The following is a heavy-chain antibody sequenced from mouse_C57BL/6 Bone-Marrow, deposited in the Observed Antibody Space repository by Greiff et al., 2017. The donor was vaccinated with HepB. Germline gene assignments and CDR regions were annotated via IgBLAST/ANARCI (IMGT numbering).Heavy chain of an antibody. J-gene: IGHJ3*01. V-gene: IGHV5-15*01. D-gene: IGHD2-1*01. Sequence: EVHLVESGGGLVQPGGSLKLSCAASGFTFSDYGMAWVRQAPRKGPEWVAFISNLAYSIYYADTVTGRFTISRENAKNTLYLEMSSLRSEDTAMYYCARGGNFPFAYWGQGTLVTVSA. CDR2: ISNLAYSI. CDR1: GFTFSDYG. CDR3: ARGGNFPFAY.